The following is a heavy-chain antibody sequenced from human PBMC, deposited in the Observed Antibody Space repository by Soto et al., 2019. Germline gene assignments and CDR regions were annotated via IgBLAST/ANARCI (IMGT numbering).Heavy chain of an antibody. Sequence: EMQLVETGGGLIHPGGSLRLSCAASGFTVSSDHMSWVRQAPGKGLEWISVMYYGGTTYYADSVQGRFTVSRDSSKHTRYLQMIDLRADDTAVYYCAREAAGFDSWGQETMVTVSS. V-gene: IGHV3-53*02. D-gene: IGHD6-13*01. J-gene: IGHJ3*02. CDR1: GFTVSSDH. CDR3: AREAAGFDS. CDR2: MYYGGTT.